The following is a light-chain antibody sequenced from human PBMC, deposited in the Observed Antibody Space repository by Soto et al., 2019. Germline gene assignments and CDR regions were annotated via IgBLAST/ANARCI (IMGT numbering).Light chain of an antibody. CDR3: SAYAGSNIVV. J-gene: IGLJ2*01. CDR1: SSDVGGYNF. V-gene: IGLV2-8*01. Sequence: QSALTQPPSASGSPGQSVTISCTGTSSDVGGYNFVSWYQQHPDKAPKLMIYEVSERPSGVPDRFSGSKSGNTASLTVSGLQAEDEADYYCSAYAGSNIVVFGGGTKVTVL. CDR2: EVS.